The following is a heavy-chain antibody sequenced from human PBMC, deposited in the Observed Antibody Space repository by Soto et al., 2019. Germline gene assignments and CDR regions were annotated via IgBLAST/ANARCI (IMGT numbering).Heavy chain of an antibody. CDR2: ISYDGTNK. V-gene: IGHV3-30*18. J-gene: IGHJ6*02. CDR1: GFTFNSYG. D-gene: IGHD3-10*01. CDR3: VKENGELKWFGESPPKVRYGLDV. Sequence: LRLSCAASGFTFNSYGIHWVRQAPGKGLQWVALISYDGTNKFYLDSVKGRFTISRDNSKNILYLQMNSLRAEDTAVYYCVKENGELKWFGESPPKVRYGLDVWGQGTTVTVSS.